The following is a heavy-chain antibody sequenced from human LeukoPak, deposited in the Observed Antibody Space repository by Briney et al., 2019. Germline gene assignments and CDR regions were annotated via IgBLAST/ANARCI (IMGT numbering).Heavy chain of an antibody. J-gene: IGHJ5*02. CDR1: GGSLSRYY. CDR2: IYYSGST. CDR3: ARTYSNYWFDP. D-gene: IGHD4-11*01. Sequence: SETLSLTCTLSGGSLSRYYWSWIRQPPGKGLEWMGYIYYSGSTSYNPSLKSRVTMSVDTPKNQFSLKLLSVTAADAAIYYCARTYSNYWFDPWGQGTLVTVSS. V-gene: IGHV4-59*01.